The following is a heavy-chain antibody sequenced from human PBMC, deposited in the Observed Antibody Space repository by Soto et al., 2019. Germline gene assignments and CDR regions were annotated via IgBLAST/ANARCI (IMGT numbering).Heavy chain of an antibody. CDR3: ARIQYNWNDGAFDY. V-gene: IGHV1-69*01. CDR2: IIPIFGTA. Sequence: QVQLVQSGAEVKKPGSSVKVSCKASGGTFSSYAISWVRQAPGQGLEWMGGIIPIFGTANYAQKFQGRVTITADESTSTAYMELSSLRSEGTAVYYCARIQYNWNDGAFDYWGQGTLVTVSS. J-gene: IGHJ4*02. D-gene: IGHD1-20*01. CDR1: GGTFSSYA.